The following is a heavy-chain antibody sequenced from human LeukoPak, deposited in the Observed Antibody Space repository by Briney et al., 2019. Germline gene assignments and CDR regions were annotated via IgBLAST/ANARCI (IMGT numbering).Heavy chain of an antibody. CDR3: ARARDGYKLDY. V-gene: IGHV4-59*01. CDR1: GGSMNSYY. CDR2: VYYSGST. J-gene: IGHJ4*02. D-gene: IGHD5-24*01. Sequence: PSETLSLTCSDPGGSMNSYYWRWIPQRPGEGLERIGYVYYSGSTTYNTSLKRRVTLSIDTSKMHFSLKLNSVTAADTALYFCARARDGYKLDYWGQGTLVTVSS.